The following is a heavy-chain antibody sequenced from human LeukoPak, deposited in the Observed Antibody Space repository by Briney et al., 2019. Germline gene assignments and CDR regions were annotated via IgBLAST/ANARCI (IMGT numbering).Heavy chain of an antibody. CDR3: ARFRTWGDKAFDY. J-gene: IGHJ4*02. Sequence: GGSLRLSCAASGFTFNAFGMNWVRQAPGKGLEWVSYTGTTSGAIYYAGSVKGRFTISRDSAKNSLYLQMNSLRAEDTAVYYCARFRTWGDKAFDYWGQGTLVTVSS. V-gene: IGHV3-48*01. CDR2: TGTTSGAI. CDR1: GFTFNAFG. D-gene: IGHD2-21*02.